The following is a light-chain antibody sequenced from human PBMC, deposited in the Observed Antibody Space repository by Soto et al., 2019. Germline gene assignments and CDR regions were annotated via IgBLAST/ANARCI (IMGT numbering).Light chain of an antibody. J-gene: IGKJ1*01. CDR3: VEASLLPHA. Sequence: DVVLTQTPLSSPVTLGQPASISCKSSQSLAYSDGNIYLNWLQQRPGQPPRLLIYKTSNRFSGVPDRFDGSGTGTDFTLKISKVEPEDVGVYYCVEASLLPHAFGQGTKLEIK. CDR1: QSLAYSDGNIY. CDR2: KTS. V-gene: IGKV2-24*01.